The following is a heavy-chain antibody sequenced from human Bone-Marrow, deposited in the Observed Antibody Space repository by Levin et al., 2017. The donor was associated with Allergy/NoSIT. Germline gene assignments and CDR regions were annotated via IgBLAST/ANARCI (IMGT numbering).Heavy chain of an antibody. D-gene: IGHD3-22*01. V-gene: IGHV4-39*01. CDR1: GGSISSANYY. CDR3: ATARREEDDSSGYYFYEC. J-gene: IGHJ4*02. Sequence: SETLSLTCTVSGGSISSANYYWGWIRQSPGKGLEWIGSIYYSGSTYYNPSLKSRVTISVDTSNNPFSLNLSSVTAADTTVYYCATARREEDDSSGYYFYECWGQGNLVTVSS. CDR2: IYYSGST.